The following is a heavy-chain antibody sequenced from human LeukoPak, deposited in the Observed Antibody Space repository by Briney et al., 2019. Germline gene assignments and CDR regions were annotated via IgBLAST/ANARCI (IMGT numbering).Heavy chain of an antibody. J-gene: IGHJ6*02. CDR3: AKDQNWNDWGYGMDV. CDR2: ISGSGGST. V-gene: IGHV3-23*01. Sequence: GGSLRLSCAASGFTFSSYAMSWVRQAPGKGLEWVSAISGSGGSTYYADSVKGRFTISRDNPKNTLYLQMNSLRAEDTAVYYCAKDQNWNDWGYGMDVWGQGTTVTVSS. CDR1: GFTFSSYA. D-gene: IGHD1-1*01.